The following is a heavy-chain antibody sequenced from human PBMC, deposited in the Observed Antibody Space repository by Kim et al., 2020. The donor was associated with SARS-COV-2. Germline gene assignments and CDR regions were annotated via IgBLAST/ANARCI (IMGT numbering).Heavy chain of an antibody. V-gene: IGHV1-18*01. CDR1: GYTFTSYG. CDR2: ISAYNGNT. D-gene: IGHD3-22*01. J-gene: IGHJ4*02. Sequence: ASVKVSCKASGYTFTSYGINWVRQAPGQGLEWMAWISAYNGNTNYAQHLQGRVTMTTDTSTSTAYMELRSLRSDDTAVYYCARAPPVVVIPSAPNDYWGQGTLVTASS. CDR3: ARAPPVVVIPSAPNDY.